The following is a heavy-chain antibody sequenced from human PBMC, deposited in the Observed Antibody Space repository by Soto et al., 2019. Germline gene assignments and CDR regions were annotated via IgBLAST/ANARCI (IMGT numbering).Heavy chain of an antibody. V-gene: IGHV3-23*01. Sequence: EVPLLESGGGLVQPGGSLRLSCAASGFTFSSYAMSWVRQAPGKGLEWVSAISGSGGSTYYADSVKGRFTISGDNSKNTLYLQMNSLRAEDTAVYYCTASSGWYNAFDIWGQGTMVNVSS. CDR3: TASSGWYNAFDI. CDR1: GFTFSSYA. J-gene: IGHJ3*02. D-gene: IGHD6-19*01. CDR2: ISGSGGST.